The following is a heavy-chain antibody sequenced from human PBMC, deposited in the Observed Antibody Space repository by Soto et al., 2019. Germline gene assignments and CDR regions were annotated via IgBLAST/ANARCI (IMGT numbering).Heavy chain of an antibody. V-gene: IGHV4-30-4*01. D-gene: IGHD3-22*01. CDR2: IYYSGST. Sequence: TSETLSLTCTVSGGSISSGDYYWSWIRQPPGKGLEWIGYIYYSGSTYYNPSLKSRVTISVDTSKNQFSLKLSSVTAADTAVYYSASYPFRYDSRGRGYYGMDVWGQGTTVTVSS. J-gene: IGHJ6*02. CDR3: ASYPFRYDSRGRGYYGMDV. CDR1: GGSISSGDYY.